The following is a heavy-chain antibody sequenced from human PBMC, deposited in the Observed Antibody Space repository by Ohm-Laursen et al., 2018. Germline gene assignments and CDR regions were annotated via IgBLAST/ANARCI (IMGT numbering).Heavy chain of an antibody. V-gene: IGHV4-59*04. CDR3: AKSGGSNTGYAFDI. J-gene: IGHJ3*02. Sequence: SDTLSLTCTVSGDSIARYYWTWIRQSPGKGLEWIAYIYYSGRPNYNPSLKGRVVISVDRSRNQFFLRLNSVTAADTAVYYCAKSGGSNTGYAFDIWGQGTMVTVSS. CDR2: IYYSGRP. D-gene: IGHD1-26*01. CDR1: GDSIARYY.